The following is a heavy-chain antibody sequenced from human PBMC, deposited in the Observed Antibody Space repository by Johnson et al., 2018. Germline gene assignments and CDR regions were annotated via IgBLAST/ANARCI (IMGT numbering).Heavy chain of an antibody. CDR3: ARDKQGYSDGSAEIDY. CDR1: GFIFRNYG. Sequence: QVQLVESGGGVVQPGRSLRLSCAASGFIFRNYGMHWVRQAPGKGLEWVAVISYDGNHKYYADSVKGRFTFSRDNSKNTLYLQMSSLIAEYTAVYYCARDKQGYSDGSAEIDYWGQGTLVTVSS. D-gene: IGHD5-18*01. V-gene: IGHV3-33*01. J-gene: IGHJ4*02. CDR2: ISYDGNHK.